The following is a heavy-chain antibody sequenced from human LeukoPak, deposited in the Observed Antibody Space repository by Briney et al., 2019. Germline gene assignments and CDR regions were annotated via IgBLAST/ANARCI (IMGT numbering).Heavy chain of an antibody. Sequence: ASVKVSCNASGYTFASYDINWVRQATGQGLEWMGWMNPNSGNTGYAQKFQGRVTMTRNTSISTAYMELSSLRSEDTAVYYCARGTGYYDYVWGSYPRPIDYWGQGTLVTVSS. CDR1: GYTFASYD. J-gene: IGHJ4*02. CDR3: ARGTGYYDYVWGSYPRPIDY. CDR2: MNPNSGNT. D-gene: IGHD3-16*02. V-gene: IGHV1-8*01.